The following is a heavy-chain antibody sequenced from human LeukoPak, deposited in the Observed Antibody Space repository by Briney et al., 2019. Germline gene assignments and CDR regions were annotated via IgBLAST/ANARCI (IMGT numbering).Heavy chain of an antibody. Sequence: GGSLRLSCAASGFTFSDYYMSWIRQAPGKGLEWVSYISSSGSTIYYADSVEGRFTISRDNAKNSLYLQMNSLRAEDTAVYYCARDQVVGATYPYGMDVWGQGTTVTVSS. J-gene: IGHJ6*02. V-gene: IGHV3-11*01. CDR1: GFTFSDYY. D-gene: IGHD1-26*01. CDR3: ARDQVVGATYPYGMDV. CDR2: ISSSGSTI.